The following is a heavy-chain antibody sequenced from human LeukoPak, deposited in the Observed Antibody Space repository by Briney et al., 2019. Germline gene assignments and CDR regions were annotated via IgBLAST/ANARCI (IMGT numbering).Heavy chain of an antibody. D-gene: IGHD6-13*01. J-gene: IGHJ4*02. Sequence: PGGSLRLSCAASGFTFSSYAMSWVRQAPGKGLEWVSAISGSGGSTYYADSVKGRFTISRVNSKNTLYLQMNSLRAEDTAVYYCAKGIAAAGAFDYWGQGTLVTVSS. CDR3: AKGIAAAGAFDY. CDR1: GFTFSSYA. V-gene: IGHV3-23*01. CDR2: ISGSGGST.